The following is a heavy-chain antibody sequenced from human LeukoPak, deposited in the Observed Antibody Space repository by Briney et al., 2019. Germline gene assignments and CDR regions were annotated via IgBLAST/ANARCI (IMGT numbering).Heavy chain of an antibody. CDR3: ARKAAAEYYYGMDV. V-gene: IGHV1-8*01. D-gene: IGHD6-13*01. Sequence: ASVKVSCKASGYTFTSYDINWVRQATGQGLEWMGWMNPNSGNTGYAQKFQGRVTMTRNTSISTAYMELSSLRSEDTAVYYCARKAAAEYYYGMDVWGQGTTVTVSS. CDR2: MNPNSGNT. CDR1: GYTFTSYD. J-gene: IGHJ6*02.